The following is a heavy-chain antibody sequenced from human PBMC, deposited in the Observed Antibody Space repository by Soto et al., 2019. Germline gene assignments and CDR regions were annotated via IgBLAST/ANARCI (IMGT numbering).Heavy chain of an antibody. CDR1: GFTFSIYA. CDR3: AKHGGPSYSYYMDV. CDR2: IRGSGDVT. V-gene: IGHV3-23*01. D-gene: IGHD3-3*01. Sequence: EVQLLESGGGLVQPGGSLRLSCAASGFTFSIYAMTWVRQAPGKGLEWVSVIRGSGDVTYYADSVQGRFAISRDNSKNTLYLQMNSLRDEDTAIYYCAKHGGPSYSYYMDVWGKGTTVTVSS. J-gene: IGHJ6*03.